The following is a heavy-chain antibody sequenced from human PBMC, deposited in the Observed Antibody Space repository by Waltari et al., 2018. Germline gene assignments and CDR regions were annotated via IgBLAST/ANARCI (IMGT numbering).Heavy chain of an antibody. CDR1: GGTFYNHV. CDR3: ASGHSYISNSRHYGPFDL. Sequence: QVHLLQSGPEVRKPGSSVKVSCQASGGTFYNHVFNWVRQAPGQGLEWMGRIIPILGQTTYSQRFQGRVTMTADKSTKTTYMGLASLRSEDTALYYCASGHSYISNSRHYGPFDLWGQGTLITVSS. D-gene: IGHD3-10*01. CDR2: IIPILGQT. J-gene: IGHJ5*02. V-gene: IGHV1-69*02.